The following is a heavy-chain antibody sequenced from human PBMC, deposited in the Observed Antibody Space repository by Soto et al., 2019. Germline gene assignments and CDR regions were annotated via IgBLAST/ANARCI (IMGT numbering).Heavy chain of an antibody. CDR2: ISGSGGPT. CDR1: GFMFGSLP. J-gene: IGHJ4*02. V-gene: IGHV3-23*01. D-gene: IGHD4-17*01. Sequence: EVQLLESGGGLVQPGGSLRVSCTASGFMFGSLPMSWVRQAPGKELEWVAAISGSGGPTSYADSVKGRFSISRDNSENTLYLQMNSLRVEDTAVYYCAKEARGTTVTTLFDYWGQGTLVTVSS. CDR3: AKEARGTTVTTLFDY.